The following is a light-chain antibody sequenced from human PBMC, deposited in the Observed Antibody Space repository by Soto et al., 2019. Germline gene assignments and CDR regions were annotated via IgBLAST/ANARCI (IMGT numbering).Light chain of an antibody. CDR3: SSYTSSSNRV. CDR2: EVS. J-gene: IGLJ3*02. Sequence: QSVLTQPASVSGSPGQSITISCTGTSSDVGGYNYVSWYQQHPGKAPKLMIYEVSNRPSGVSNLFSGSKSGNTASLTISGLQAEDEADYYCSSYTSSSNRVFGGGTKVTVL. CDR1: SSDVGGYNY. V-gene: IGLV2-14*01.